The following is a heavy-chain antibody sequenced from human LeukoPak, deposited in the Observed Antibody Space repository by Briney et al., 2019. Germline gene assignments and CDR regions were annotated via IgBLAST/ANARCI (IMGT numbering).Heavy chain of an antibody. CDR3: ARHGSSRSPLNY. J-gene: IGHJ4*02. CDR1: GGSISNYY. Sequence: ASETLSLTCTVSGGSISNYYWSWIRQPPGKGLEWIGYIYSSGSTNYNPSLESRVTISVDTSKNQFSLKLGSVTAADTALYYCARHGSSRSPLNYWGQGTLVTVSS. V-gene: IGHV4-59*08. CDR2: IYSSGST. D-gene: IGHD2-15*01.